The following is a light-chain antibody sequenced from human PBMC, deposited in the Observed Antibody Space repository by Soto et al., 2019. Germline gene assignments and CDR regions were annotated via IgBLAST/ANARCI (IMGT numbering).Light chain of an antibody. CDR2: EVT. V-gene: IGLV2-8*01. CDR3: GSWDSSLSAYV. J-gene: IGLJ1*01. CDR1: SSDVGGYNC. Sequence: QSALTQPPSASGSPGQSVTISCTGTSSDVGGYNCVSWFQQHPGKAPKLMIYEVTTRPSGVPDRFSGSKSGNTASLTVSGLQTEDEADYYCGSWDSSLSAYVFGTGTKVTVL.